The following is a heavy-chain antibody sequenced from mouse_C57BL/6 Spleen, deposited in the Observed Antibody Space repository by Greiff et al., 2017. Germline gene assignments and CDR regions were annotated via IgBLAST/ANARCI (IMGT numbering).Heavy chain of an antibody. Sequence: QVQLQQPGAELVRPGSSVKLSCKASGFTFTSYWMDWVKQRPGQGLEWIGNIYPSDSETHYTPKFKDKATLTVEKSSSTAYMQLSSLTSEASAVYYCARGRDCDKGWFAYWGQGTLVTVSA. J-gene: IGHJ3*01. CDR1: GFTFTSYW. CDR3: ARGRDCDKGWFAY. CDR2: IYPSDSET. V-gene: IGHV1-61*01.